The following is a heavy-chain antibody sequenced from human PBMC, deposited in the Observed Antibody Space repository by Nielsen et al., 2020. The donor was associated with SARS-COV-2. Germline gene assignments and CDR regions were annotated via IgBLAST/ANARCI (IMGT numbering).Heavy chain of an antibody. J-gene: IGHJ6*02. CDR1: GYEFPNDV. D-gene: IGHD3-16*01. Sequence: GEVLKISCRGSGYEFPNDVNTWVRTMPGTGVGRMGRNDPGDSHTDYSPSFQGHVSISVDMSIATAYLQWTSLTASDTAMYYCARHGAHSYGMDVWGQGTTVAVSS. CDR3: ARHGAHSYGMDV. V-gene: IGHV5-10-1*01. CDR2: NDPGDSHT.